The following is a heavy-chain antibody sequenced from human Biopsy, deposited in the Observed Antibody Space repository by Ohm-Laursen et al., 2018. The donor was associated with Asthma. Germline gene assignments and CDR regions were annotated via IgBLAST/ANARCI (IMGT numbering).Heavy chain of an antibody. Sequence: RSLRLSCAASGFTFSNYGMHWVRQAPGKGLDWVAVISFDGSNKNYTDSVKGRFTISRDNSRNTLHLQMNSLRAEDTAVYYCAKDVFPGWELRRGPDYWGQGTLVTVSS. V-gene: IGHV3-30*18. CDR1: GFTFSNYG. J-gene: IGHJ4*02. CDR3: AKDVFPGWELRRGPDY. D-gene: IGHD1-26*01. CDR2: ISFDGSNK.